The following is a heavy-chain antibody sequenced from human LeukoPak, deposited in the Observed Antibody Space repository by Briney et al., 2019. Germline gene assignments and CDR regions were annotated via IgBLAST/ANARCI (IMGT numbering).Heavy chain of an antibody. D-gene: IGHD6-19*01. J-gene: IGHJ3*02. Sequence: GGSLRLSCAASGFTFSNYAMSWVRQAPGKGLEWVSTISGSGGITYYADSVKGRFTISRDNSKNTLYLQMNSLRAEDTAIYYCVQGKDSSGWEALDIWGQGTMVTVSS. V-gene: IGHV3-23*01. CDR3: VQGKDSSGWEALDI. CDR1: GFTFSNYA. CDR2: ISGSGGIT.